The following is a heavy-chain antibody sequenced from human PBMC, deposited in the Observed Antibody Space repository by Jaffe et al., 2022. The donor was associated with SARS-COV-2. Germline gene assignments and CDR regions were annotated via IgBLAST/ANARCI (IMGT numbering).Heavy chain of an antibody. J-gene: IGHJ6*03. Sequence: QVQLVESGGGVVQPGRSLRLSCAASGFTFSSYAMHWVRQAPGKGLEWVAVISYDGSNKYYADSVKGRFTISRDNSKNTLYLQMNSLRAEDTAVYYCARGRGYYYMDVWGKGTTVTVSS. CDR1: GFTFSSYA. V-gene: IGHV3-30*04. CDR2: ISYDGSNK. CDR3: ARGRGYYYMDV.